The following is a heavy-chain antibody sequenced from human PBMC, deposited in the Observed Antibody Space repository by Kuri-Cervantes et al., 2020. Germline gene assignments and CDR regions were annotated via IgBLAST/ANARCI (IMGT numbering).Heavy chain of an antibody. V-gene: IGHV3-11*01. CDR2: ISSSGSTI. J-gene: IGHJ3*02. CDR3: ARGFGGHTQPDAFDI. Sequence: GESLKISCAASGFTFSDYYMSWIRQAPGKGLEWVSYISSSGSTIYYADSVKGRFTISRDNAKNSLYLQMNSLRAEDTAVYYCARGFGGHTQPDAFDIWGQGTMVTVSS. D-gene: IGHD2-15*01. CDR1: GFTFSDYY.